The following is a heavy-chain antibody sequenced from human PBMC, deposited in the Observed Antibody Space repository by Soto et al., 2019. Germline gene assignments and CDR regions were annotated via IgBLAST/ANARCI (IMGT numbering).Heavy chain of an antibody. V-gene: IGHV1-2*04. Sequence: ASVKVSCKASGYTFTGYYMHWVRQAPGQGLEWMGWINPNSGGTNYAQKFQGWVTMTRDTSISTAYMELSRLRSDDMAVYYCARDSGTDAFDIWGQGTMVTVSS. D-gene: IGHD5-12*01. CDR1: GYTFTGYY. J-gene: IGHJ3*02. CDR2: INPNSGGT. CDR3: ARDSGTDAFDI.